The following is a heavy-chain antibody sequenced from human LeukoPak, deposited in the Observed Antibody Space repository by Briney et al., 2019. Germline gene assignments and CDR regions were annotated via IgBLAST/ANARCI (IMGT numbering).Heavy chain of an antibody. CDR3: ASWGL. D-gene: IGHD3-16*01. Sequence: GGSVRLACAASGITFSANWMGWVRQAPGKGLEWVAHITPDGSDPYYVDTVKGRFAISRENDKNSLYLQMNSLRAEDTAAYYCASWGLWGQGTLVTVSS. CDR2: ITPDGSDP. V-gene: IGHV3-7*05. CDR1: GITFSANW. J-gene: IGHJ4*02.